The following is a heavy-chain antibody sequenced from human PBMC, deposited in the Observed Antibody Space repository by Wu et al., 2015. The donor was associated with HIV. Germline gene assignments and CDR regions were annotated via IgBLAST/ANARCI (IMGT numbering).Heavy chain of an antibody. CDR2: INPSSGST. V-gene: IGHV1-46*01. Sequence: QVQLVQSGAEVKKPGASVKVSCTASGYTFTSYYLHWVRQAPGQGLEWMGIINPSSGSTSFAQKFQGRVTMTRDKSTSTVYMELSSLRSEDTAVYYCATGSILEVSTASYYYYVMDVWAKGPRSPSP. CDR3: ATGSILEVSTASYYYYVMDV. D-gene: IGHD5/OR15-5a*01. CDR1: GYTFTSYY. J-gene: IGHJ6*02.